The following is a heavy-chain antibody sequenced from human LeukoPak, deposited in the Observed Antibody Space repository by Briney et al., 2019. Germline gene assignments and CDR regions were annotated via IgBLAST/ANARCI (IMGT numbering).Heavy chain of an antibody. CDR3: ASGTPGGYFDWLPPDY. D-gene: IGHD3-9*01. CDR1: GGSISSYY. V-gene: IGHV4-59*01. Sequence: PSETLSLTCTVSGGSISSYYWSWIRQPPGKGLEWIGYIYYSGSTNYNPSLKSRVTISVDTSKNQFSLKLSSVTAADTAVYYCASGTPGGYFDWLPPDYWGQGTLVTVSS. J-gene: IGHJ4*02. CDR2: IYYSGST.